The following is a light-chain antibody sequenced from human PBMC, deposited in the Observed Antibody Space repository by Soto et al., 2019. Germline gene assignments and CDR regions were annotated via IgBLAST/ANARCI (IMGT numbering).Light chain of an antibody. V-gene: IGKV2-28*01. CDR1: QSPLHSNGKTY. CDR2: SAS. Sequence: DIVMTQSPLSLAVTLGEAASISCRSSQSPLHSNGKTYLDWYLQKPGQSPQLLIYSASNRASGVPDRFSGRGSGTDFTLKISRVEAEDVGVYYCMHAVPPLTFGGGTKVEIK. J-gene: IGKJ4*01. CDR3: MHAVPPLT.